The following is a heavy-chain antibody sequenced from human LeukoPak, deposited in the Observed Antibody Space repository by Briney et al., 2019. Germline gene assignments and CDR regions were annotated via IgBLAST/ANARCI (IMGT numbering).Heavy chain of an antibody. J-gene: IGHJ4*02. CDR3: ARGPLPDY. CDR2: IYHSETT. Sequence: SETLSISCVVSGDSISTNSWWNWVRQAPGKGLEWIAEIYHSETTNYNPSLKSRVTMSLDKSRNLFSLKLSSVTAADTAVYYCARGPLPDYWGQGTLVTVSS. CDR1: GDSISTNSW. V-gene: IGHV4/OR15-8*01.